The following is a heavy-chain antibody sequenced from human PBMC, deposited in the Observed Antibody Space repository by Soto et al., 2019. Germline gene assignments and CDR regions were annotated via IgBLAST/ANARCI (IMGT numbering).Heavy chain of an antibody. CDR1: GASISSYY. J-gene: IGHJ5*01. Sequence: SETLSLTCTVSGASISSYYWSWIRQPPGKGLEWIGHAHYSGSTNYNPSLKSRVTISVDTSKSQFSLKLSSVTAADTAVYYCAEFLTGYLSNWFDSWGHGTLVTVS. CDR3: AEFLTGYLSNWFDS. CDR2: AHYSGST. D-gene: IGHD3-9*01. V-gene: IGHV4-59*01.